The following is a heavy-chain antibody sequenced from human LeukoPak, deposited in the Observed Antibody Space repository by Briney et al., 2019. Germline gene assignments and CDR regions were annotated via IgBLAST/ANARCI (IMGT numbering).Heavy chain of an antibody. CDR2: IYYSRST. J-gene: IGHJ4*02. Sequence: SETLSLTCTVSGGSISSGDYYWSWIRQPPGKGLESIGFIYYSRSTYYNPYLKSRVTISVDTSKNQFSLRLSSVTAADTAVYYCDRERAAKTRFDYWGQGTLVTVSS. V-gene: IGHV4-30-4*01. D-gene: IGHD1-1*01. CDR1: GGSISSGDYY. CDR3: DRERAAKTRFDY.